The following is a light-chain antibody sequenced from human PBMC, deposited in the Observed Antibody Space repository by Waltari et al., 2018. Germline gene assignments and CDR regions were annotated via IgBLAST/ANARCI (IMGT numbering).Light chain of an antibody. J-gene: IGKJ4*01. CDR1: QRLSTF. CDR3: QQFYSTTRLS. Sequence: DIRLTQSPSSLSASVGDRVTITCRASQRLSTFLNWYQHKPGEAPKILISGASNLRSGVPSRFSGSGSATSFSITITSLLPEDFASYYCQQFYSTTRLSFGGGTKVEIK. CDR2: GAS. V-gene: IGKV1-39*01.